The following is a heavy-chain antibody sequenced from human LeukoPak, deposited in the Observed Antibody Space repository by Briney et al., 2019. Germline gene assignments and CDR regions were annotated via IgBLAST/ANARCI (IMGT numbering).Heavy chain of an antibody. V-gene: IGHV1-69*04. CDR1: GGTFSSYA. D-gene: IGHD5-12*01. J-gene: IGHJ4*02. CDR3: ARGQTALATIFN. CDR2: IIHILGIA. Sequence: SVKVSCKASGGTFSSYAISWVRQAPGQGLEWMGRIIHILGIANYAQKFQGRVTITADKSTSTAYMELSSLRSEDTAVYYCARGQTALATIFNWGQGTLVTVSS.